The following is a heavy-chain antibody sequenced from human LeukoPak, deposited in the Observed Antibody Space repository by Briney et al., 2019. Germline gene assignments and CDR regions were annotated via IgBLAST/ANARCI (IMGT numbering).Heavy chain of an antibody. CDR3: ARDGVVVTAIGFDY. J-gene: IGHJ4*02. D-gene: IGHD2-21*02. V-gene: IGHV3-21*01. CDR2: ISSSSSYI. CDR1: GFTFSSYS. Sequence: GGSLRLSCAASGFTFSSYSMNGVRQAPGKGLEWVSSISSSSSYIYYADSVKGRFTISRDNAKNSLYLQMNSLRAEDTAVYYCARDGVVVTAIGFDYWGQGTLVTVSS.